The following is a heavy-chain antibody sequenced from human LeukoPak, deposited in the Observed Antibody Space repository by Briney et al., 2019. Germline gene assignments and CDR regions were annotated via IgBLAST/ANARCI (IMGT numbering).Heavy chain of an antibody. D-gene: IGHD6-19*01. CDR2: ISAYNGNT. V-gene: IGHV1-18*01. CDR3: ARDHKGYSSGWYIDY. J-gene: IGHJ4*02. CDR1: GYTFTSYG. Sequence: ASVKVSCKASGYTFTSYGISWVRQAPGQGLEWMGWISAYNGNTNYAQKLQGRVTMTTDTSTSTAYVELRSLRSDDTAVYYCARDHKGYSSGWYIDYWGQGTLVTVSS.